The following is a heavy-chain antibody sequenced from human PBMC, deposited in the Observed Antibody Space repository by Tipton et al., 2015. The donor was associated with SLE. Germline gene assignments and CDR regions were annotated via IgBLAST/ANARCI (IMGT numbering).Heavy chain of an antibody. CDR2: IHGGGGDT. J-gene: IGHJ3*02. Sequence: SLRLSCAVSGFRFSDFAMRWVRQAPGKGVEGGSSIHGGGGDTYYADSVRGRFTISRDDSKSALFLQMSSLRAEDMAVYYCAKDPVPRNGLFDAFDIWGQGTIVSVSS. D-gene: IGHD4-11*01. V-gene: IGHV3-23*01. CDR1: GFRFSDFA. CDR3: AKDPVPRNGLFDAFDI.